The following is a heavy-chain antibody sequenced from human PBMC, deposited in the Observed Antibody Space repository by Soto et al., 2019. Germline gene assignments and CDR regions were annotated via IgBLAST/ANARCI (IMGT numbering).Heavy chain of an antibody. D-gene: IGHD6-13*01. CDR1: RFSLSTSGMR. V-gene: IGHV2-70*04. J-gene: IGHJ5*02. CDR2: IDWDDDK. Sequence: SGPTLVNPTQTLTLTCTFSRFSLSTSGMRVSWIRQPPGKALEWLARIDWDDDKFYSTSLKTRLTISKDTSKNQVVLTMTNMDPVDTATYYCARSPGIAAAGRLENWFDPWGQGTLVTVSS. CDR3: ARSPGIAAAGRLENWFDP.